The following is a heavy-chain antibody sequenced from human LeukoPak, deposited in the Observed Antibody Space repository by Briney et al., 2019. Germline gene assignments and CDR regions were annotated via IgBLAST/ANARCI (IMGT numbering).Heavy chain of an antibody. CDR3: ARPEKSGYSLYVFDI. CDR2: ISPSSTIM. Sequence: GGSLRLSCAASGFTFSSYSMNWVRQAPGKGLEWVSYISPSSTIMYYADSVRGRFTISRDNAKNSLYLQMNSLRAEDTAVYYCARPEKSGYSLYVFDIWGRGTMVTVSS. CDR1: GFTFSSYS. V-gene: IGHV3-48*01. J-gene: IGHJ3*02. D-gene: IGHD3-3*01.